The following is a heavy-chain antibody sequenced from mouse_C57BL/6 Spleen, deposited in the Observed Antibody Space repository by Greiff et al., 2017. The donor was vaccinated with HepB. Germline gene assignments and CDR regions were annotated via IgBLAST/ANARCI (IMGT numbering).Heavy chain of an antibody. V-gene: IGHV6-3*01. CDR2: IRLKSDNYAT. CDR1: GFTFSNYW. Sequence: EVQLVESGGGLVQPGGSMKLSCVASGFTFSNYWMNWVRQSPEKGLEWVAQIRLKSDNYATHYAESVKGRFTISRDDSKSSVYLQMNNLRAEDTGIYYCTGDSSGYGEYFDYWGQGTTLTVSS. CDR3: TGDSSGYGEYFDY. J-gene: IGHJ2*01. D-gene: IGHD3-2*02.